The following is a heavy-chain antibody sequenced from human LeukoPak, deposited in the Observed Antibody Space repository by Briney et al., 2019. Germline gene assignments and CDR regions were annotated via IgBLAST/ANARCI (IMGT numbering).Heavy chain of an antibody. D-gene: IGHD3-22*01. V-gene: IGHV3-21*01. J-gene: IGHJ3*01. CDR3: ARTIYYYESTSYFSDAFNV. CDR2: ISPTSAYI. Sequence: GGSLRLSCAATGFTLSGHSMNWVRQAPGKGLDWVSSISPTSAYIYYQDSVKGRFTISRDDAKNSLYLEMDSLRAEDTAVYYCARTIYYYESTSYFSDAFNVWGQGTMVTVSS. CDR1: GFTLSGHS.